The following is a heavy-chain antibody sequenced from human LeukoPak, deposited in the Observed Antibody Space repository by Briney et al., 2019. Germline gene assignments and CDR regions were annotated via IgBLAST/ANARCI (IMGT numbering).Heavy chain of an antibody. J-gene: IGHJ4*01. Sequence: GASVKVSCKASGYTFSGYYLHGVRQAPGQGLEWMGHIDPNSGGTKYPQKFQGRVTMTRGTSTSSAYMELSSLIFDDTAVYYCARDLGYSFGSVWHKYFDYWGHGTLVTVSS. V-gene: IGHV1-2*06. CDR3: ARDLGYSFGSVWHKYFDY. CDR1: GYTFSGYY. CDR2: IDPNSGGT. D-gene: IGHD5-18*01.